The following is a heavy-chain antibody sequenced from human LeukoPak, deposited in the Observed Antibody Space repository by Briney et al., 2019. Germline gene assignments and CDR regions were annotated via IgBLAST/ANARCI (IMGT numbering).Heavy chain of an antibody. D-gene: IGHD1-14*01. J-gene: IGHJ4*02. Sequence: MPGGSLRLSCTTSGLTFSTSGFNWVRQAPGKGLEWVASIGLTGFDRYHPDSIKGRFTISRDNANNFLYLQMDSLRAEDTAVYYCATETNGRHYDYWGQGTLLTVSS. CDR3: ATETNGRHYDY. CDR2: IGLTGFDR. V-gene: IGHV3-21*06. CDR1: GLTFSTSG.